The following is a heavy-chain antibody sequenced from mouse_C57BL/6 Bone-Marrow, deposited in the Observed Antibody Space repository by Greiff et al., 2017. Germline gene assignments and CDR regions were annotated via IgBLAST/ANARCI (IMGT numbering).Heavy chain of an antibody. V-gene: IGHV1-82*01. CDR1: GYAFSSSW. Sequence: QVQLQQSGPELVKPGASVKISCKASGYAFSSSWMHWVKQRPGKGLEWIGRLYPGDGDTNYNGKFKGKATLTADKSSSTAYMQLSSLTSEDSAVYFCALWLRRGNYFDYWGKGTTLTVSS. CDR3: ALWLRRGNYFDY. D-gene: IGHD2-2*01. J-gene: IGHJ2*01. CDR2: LYPGDGDT.